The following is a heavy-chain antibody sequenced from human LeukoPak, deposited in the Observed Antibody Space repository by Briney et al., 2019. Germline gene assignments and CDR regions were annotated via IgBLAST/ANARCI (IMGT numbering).Heavy chain of an antibody. D-gene: IGHD5-18*01. CDR1: GFTFSAYS. Sequence: GGSLRLSCAASGFTFSAYSMNWVRQAPGKGLEWVSSLSSSSTYIYYADSVKGRFTISRDNAKNSLYLQMNSLRAEDTAVYYCTRIVYTAMDVWGQGTLVTVSS. J-gene: IGHJ4*02. V-gene: IGHV3-21*01. CDR2: LSSSSTYI. CDR3: TRIVYTAMDV.